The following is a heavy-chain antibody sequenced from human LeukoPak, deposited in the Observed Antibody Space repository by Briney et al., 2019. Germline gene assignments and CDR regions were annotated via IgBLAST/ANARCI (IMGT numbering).Heavy chain of an antibody. J-gene: IGHJ5*02. V-gene: IGHV4-59*01. CDR1: GGSISSYY. Sequence: SETLSLTCTVSGGSISSYYWSWIRQPPGKGLEWIGYIYYNGSTNYNPSLQSRVTISVDTSKNHFSLRLSSVAAADTAVYYCARSRNRFAPWGQGTLVTVSS. CDR3: ARSRNRFAP. CDR2: IYYNGST.